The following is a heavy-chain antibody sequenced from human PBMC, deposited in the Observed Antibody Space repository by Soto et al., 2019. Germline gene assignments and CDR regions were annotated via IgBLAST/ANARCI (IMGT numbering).Heavy chain of an antibody. Sequence: PGGSLRLSCAASGFTFSNYAMSWFRQAPGKGLEWVSGISGSGYSTYYADSVKGRFTISRDNSKNTLYLQMNSLRAEDTAVYYCAKDWGDYSLAPSDYWGQGTLATVSS. CDR1: GFTFSNYA. CDR3: AKDWGDYSLAPSDY. J-gene: IGHJ4*02. V-gene: IGHV3-23*01. CDR2: ISGSGYST. D-gene: IGHD2-15*01.